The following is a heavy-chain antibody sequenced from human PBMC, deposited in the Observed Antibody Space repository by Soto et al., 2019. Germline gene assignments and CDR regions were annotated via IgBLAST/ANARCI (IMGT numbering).Heavy chain of an antibody. CDR1: GYSISSGYY. D-gene: IGHD3-22*01. V-gene: IGHV4-38-2*02. J-gene: IGHJ5*02. CDR3: ARDRGRDYYDSRENWFEP. Sequence: SETLSLTCAVSGYSISSGYYWGWIRQPPGKGLEWIGSIYHSGSTCYNPSLKSRVTISVDTSKNQFSLKLSSVTAADTAVYYCARDRGRDYYDSRENWFEPWGQGTLVTVSS. CDR2: IYHSGST.